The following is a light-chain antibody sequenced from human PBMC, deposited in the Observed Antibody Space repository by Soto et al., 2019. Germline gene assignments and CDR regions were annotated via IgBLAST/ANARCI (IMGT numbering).Light chain of an antibody. Sequence: QSVLTQPASVSGSPVQSITVSCTRTSSDVGSFTFVSWYQQHPGKAPQVVTDEVTKRPSGVSNRFSGSKSGNTASLTISGLQADDEADYYCCSDAGSSTFVFGSGTKVTV. CDR1: SSDVGSFTF. J-gene: IGLJ1*01. CDR2: EVT. V-gene: IGLV2-23*02. CDR3: CSDAGSSTFV.